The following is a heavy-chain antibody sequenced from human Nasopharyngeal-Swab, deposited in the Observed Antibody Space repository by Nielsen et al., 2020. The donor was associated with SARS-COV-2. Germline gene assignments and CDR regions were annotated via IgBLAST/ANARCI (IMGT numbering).Heavy chain of an antibody. D-gene: IGHD1-14*01. CDR1: GFTCSGPA. CDR2: IRSKANSYAT. Sequence: GGSLRLSCAAPGFTCSGPAMHWVRQASGKGLEWVGRIRSKANSYATAYAASVKGRFTISRDDSRNTAYLQMNSLKTEDTAVYYCTSRNPETGSYWGQGTLVTVSS. V-gene: IGHV3-73*01. J-gene: IGHJ4*02. CDR3: TSRNPETGSY.